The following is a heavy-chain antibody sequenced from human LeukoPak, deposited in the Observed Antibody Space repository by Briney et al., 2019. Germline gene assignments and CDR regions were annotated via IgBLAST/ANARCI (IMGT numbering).Heavy chain of an antibody. J-gene: IGHJ3*02. Sequence: GGSLRLSCAASGFTFSSYGMHWVPQAPGKGLEWVSSISSSSSYIYYADSVKGRFTISRDNAKNSPYLQMNSLRAEDTAVYYCARDSPRSAFDIWGQGTMVTVSS. CDR3: ARDSPRSAFDI. CDR1: GFTFSSYG. V-gene: IGHV3-21*01. CDR2: ISSSSSYI.